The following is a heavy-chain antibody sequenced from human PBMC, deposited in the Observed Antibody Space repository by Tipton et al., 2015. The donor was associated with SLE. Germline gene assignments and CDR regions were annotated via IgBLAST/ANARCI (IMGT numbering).Heavy chain of an antibody. J-gene: IGHJ6*03. D-gene: IGHD1-26*01. CDR2: IVVGSGNT. Sequence: QLVQSGAEVKKPGASVKVSCKASGFTFTSSAMQWVRQARGQRLEWIGWIVVGSGNTNYAQKFQERVTITRDMSTSTAYMELSSLRSEDTAVYYCATDLYSGAYLGYYYMDVWGIGTTVTVSS. V-gene: IGHV1-58*02. CDR3: ATDLYSGAYLGYYYMDV. CDR1: GFTFTSSA.